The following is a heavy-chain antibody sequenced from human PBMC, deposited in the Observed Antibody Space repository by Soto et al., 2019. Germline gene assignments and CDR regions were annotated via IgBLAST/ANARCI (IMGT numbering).Heavy chain of an antibody. Sequence: SETLSLTCTVSGGSISSSSYYWGWIRQPPGKGLEWIGSIYYSGSTYYNPSLKSRVTISVDTSKNQFSLKLSSVTAADTAVYYCASRRSRLSLDYNWFDPWGQGTLVTVS. CDR1: GGSISSSSYY. CDR3: ASRRSRLSLDYNWFDP. CDR2: IYYSGST. V-gene: IGHV4-39*01. D-gene: IGHD3-22*01. J-gene: IGHJ5*02.